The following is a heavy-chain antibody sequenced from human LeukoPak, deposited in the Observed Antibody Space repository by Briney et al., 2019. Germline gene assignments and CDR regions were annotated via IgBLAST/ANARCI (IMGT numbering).Heavy chain of an antibody. Sequence: PGGSLRLSCAASGFTFSSYEMNWVRQAPGKGLEWVSYISSSGSTIYYADSVKGRFTISRDNAKNSLYLQMNSLRAEDTAVYYCARESYDSGSYYNNWFDPWGQGTPVTVSS. CDR2: ISSSGSTI. CDR3: ARESYDSGSYYNNWFDP. J-gene: IGHJ5*02. D-gene: IGHD3-10*01. V-gene: IGHV3-48*03. CDR1: GFTFSSYE.